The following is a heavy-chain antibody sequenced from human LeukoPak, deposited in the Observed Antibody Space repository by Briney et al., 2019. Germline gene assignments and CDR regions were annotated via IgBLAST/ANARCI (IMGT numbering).Heavy chain of an antibody. J-gene: IGHJ3*02. Sequence: SQTLSLTCAISGDSVSSNSATWHWLRQPPSRGLEWLGRTYYRSKWYSDYAVSVKSRITINADTSKNHFSLQLNSVTPEDTAVYYCARRPQLAIDHAFDIWAQGTMVTVSS. CDR2: TYYRSKWYS. CDR3: ARRPQLAIDHAFDI. CDR1: GDSVSSNSAT. D-gene: IGHD1-1*01. V-gene: IGHV6-1*01.